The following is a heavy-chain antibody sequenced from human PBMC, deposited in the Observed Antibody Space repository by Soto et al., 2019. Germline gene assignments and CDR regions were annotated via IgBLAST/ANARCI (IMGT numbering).Heavy chain of an antibody. D-gene: IGHD4-17*01. J-gene: IGHJ6*02. V-gene: IGHV5-10-1*01. CDR3: ARQGTTVTTTYGMDV. Sequence: EVQLVQSGAEVKKPGESLRISCKGSGYSFTSYWISWVRQMPGKGLEWRGRIDPSDSYTNYSPSFQGHVTISADKSISTAYLQWSSLKASDTAMYYCARQGTTVTTTYGMDVWGQGTTVTVSS. CDR2: IDPSDSYT. CDR1: GYSFTSYW.